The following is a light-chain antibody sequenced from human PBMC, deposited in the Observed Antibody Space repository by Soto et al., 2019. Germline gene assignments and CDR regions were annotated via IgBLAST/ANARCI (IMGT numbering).Light chain of an antibody. CDR2: WAS. Sequence: DIVMTQSPDSLAVSLGERATINCKSSQSVLYNSNNRNYLAWYQQKPGQPPKLLIYWASTRESGVPDRFRGRGSGTHFTLTISSLQAEDLAVYYCQQYYDTPVTFGQGTKVEIK. CDR3: QQYYDTPVT. CDR1: QSVLYNSNNRNY. J-gene: IGKJ1*01. V-gene: IGKV4-1*01.